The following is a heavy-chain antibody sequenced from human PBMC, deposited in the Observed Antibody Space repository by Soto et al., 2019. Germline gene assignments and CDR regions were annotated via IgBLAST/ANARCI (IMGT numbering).Heavy chain of an antibody. D-gene: IGHD2-15*01. CDR3: ARRVVVAATLYGMDV. CDR1: GFTFSSYG. J-gene: IGHJ6*02. V-gene: IGHV3-48*01. Sequence: PVGSLRLSCAASGFTFSSYGMNWVRQAPGKGLEWVSYISTSSSTIYYADSVKGRFTISRDNAKNSLYLQMNSLRAEDTAVYYCARRVVVAATLYGMDVWGQGTTVTVSS. CDR2: ISTSSSTI.